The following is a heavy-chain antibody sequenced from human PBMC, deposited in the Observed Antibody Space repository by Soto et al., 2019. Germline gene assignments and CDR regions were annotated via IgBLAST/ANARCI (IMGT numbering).Heavy chain of an antibody. D-gene: IGHD3-3*01. CDR2: IYTSGST. CDR3: ARDQSEFYDFWSGYTLMAHPSYYGMDV. Sequence: SETLSLTCTVSGGSVSRSNCYWSWIRQPAGKGLEWIGRIYTSGSTNYNPSLKSRVTMSVDTSKNQFSLKLSSVTAADTAVYYCARDQSEFYDFWSGYTLMAHPSYYGMDVWGQGTTVTVSS. CDR1: GGSVSRSNCY. J-gene: IGHJ6*02. V-gene: IGHV4-61*02.